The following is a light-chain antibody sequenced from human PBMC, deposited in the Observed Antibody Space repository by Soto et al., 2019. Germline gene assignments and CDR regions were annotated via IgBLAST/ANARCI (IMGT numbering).Light chain of an antibody. CDR2: VAS. J-gene: IGKJ2*01. Sequence: DIQMTQSASSLSASVGDRVTITCRASQSISRYLSWYQQKPGKAPKLLISVASSLQSGVPAGFSGSGSGTGFTLTIDSLQPEDFATYHCQQSYSLPYTFGQGTKLDIK. CDR3: QQSYSLPYT. V-gene: IGKV1-39*01. CDR1: QSISRY.